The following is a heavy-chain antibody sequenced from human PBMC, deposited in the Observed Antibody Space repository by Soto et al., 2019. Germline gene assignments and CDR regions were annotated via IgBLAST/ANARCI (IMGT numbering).Heavy chain of an antibody. CDR2: ISYDGSNK. D-gene: IGHD4-17*01. CDR1: GFTFSSYA. CDR3: ARDHHDYGDYVEGYYYYGMDV. V-gene: IGHV3-30-3*01. Sequence: GGSLRLSCAASGFTFSSYAMHWVRQAPGKGLEWVAVISYDGSNKYYADSVKGRFTISRDNSKNTLYLQMNSLRAEDTAVYYCARDHHDYGDYVEGYYYYGMDVWGQGTTVTVSS. J-gene: IGHJ6*02.